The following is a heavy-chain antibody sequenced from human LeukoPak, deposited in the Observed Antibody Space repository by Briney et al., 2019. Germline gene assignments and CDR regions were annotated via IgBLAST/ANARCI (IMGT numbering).Heavy chain of an antibody. V-gene: IGHV1-2*02. CDR1: GYTFSDYY. D-gene: IGHD3-9*01. CDR3: ARGSVLTGYSH. J-gene: IGHJ4*02. CDR2: INPNSGGT. Sequence: ASVTVSCKASGYTFSDYYIHWVRQAPGQGLEWMAWINPNSGGTNYAQKFQGRVTMTRDTSITTAYMELSTLTSDDTAVYYCARGSVLTGYSHWGQGTLVTVTS.